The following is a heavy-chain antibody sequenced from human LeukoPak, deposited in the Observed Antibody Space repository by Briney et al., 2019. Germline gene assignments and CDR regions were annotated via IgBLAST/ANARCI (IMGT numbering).Heavy chain of an antibody. Sequence: SGTLSLTCAVSGGSISSPNWWSWVRQSPGKGLEWIGEIYHSGNTRYNPSLKSRVTVSVDKSKNHFSLKLSSVTAADTAVYYCASIRSSGAFDIWGQGTMVTVSS. CDR3: ASIRSSGAFDI. CDR1: GGSISSPNW. V-gene: IGHV4-4*02. D-gene: IGHD3-10*01. J-gene: IGHJ3*02. CDR2: IYHSGNT.